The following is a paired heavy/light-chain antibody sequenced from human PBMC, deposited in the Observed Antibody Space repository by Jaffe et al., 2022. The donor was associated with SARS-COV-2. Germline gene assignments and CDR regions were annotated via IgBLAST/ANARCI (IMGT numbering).Heavy chain of an antibody. D-gene: IGHD6-19*01. CDR1: GFTFSSYA. CDR3: ARVTSSGWSDHYYYYYMDV. V-gene: IGHV3-30*04. CDR2: VSYDGTDK. Sequence: QVQLVESGGGVVQPGTSLRLSCAASGFTFSSYAIHWVRQAPGKGLEWVAVVSYDGTDKYYADSVKGRFTISRDNSKNTLDLQMNSLRADDTAVYYCARVTSSGWSDHYYYYYMDVWGKGTTVTVSS. J-gene: IGHJ6*03.
Light chain of an antibody. V-gene: IGLV1-51*01. CDR1: SSNIGNNY. CDR2: DNN. J-gene: IGLJ2*01. CDR3: GTWDSSLTAGV. Sequence: QSVLTQPPSVSAAPGQKVTISCSGSSSNIGNNYVSWYQQVPGTAPKLLIYDNNKRPSGIPDRFSGSKSGTSATLGITGLQTGDEADYYCGTWDSSLTAGVFGGGTKLTVL.